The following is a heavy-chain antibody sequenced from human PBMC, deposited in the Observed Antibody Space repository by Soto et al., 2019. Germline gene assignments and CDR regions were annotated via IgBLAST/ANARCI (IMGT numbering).Heavy chain of an antibody. D-gene: IGHD6-13*01. CDR2: INPSGGST. CDR3: ARVRSAAGSGTGFFFDY. V-gene: IGHV1-46*01. Sequence: VSVKVSCKASGYTFTRDYMHWVRQATGQGLEWMGIINPSGGSTSYAQKFQGRVTMTRDTSTSTVYMELSSLRSEDTAVYYCARVRSAAGSGTGFFFDYWGQGTLVTVSS. J-gene: IGHJ4*02. CDR1: GYTFTRDY.